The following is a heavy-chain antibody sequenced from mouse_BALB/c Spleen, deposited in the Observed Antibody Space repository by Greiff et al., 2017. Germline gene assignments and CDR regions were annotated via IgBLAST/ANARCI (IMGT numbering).Heavy chain of an antibody. Sequence: EVKLVESGGGLVKPGGSLKLSCAASGFTFSDYYMYWVRQTPEKRLEWVATISDGGSYTYYPDSVKGRFTITIDNAKNNLYLHMNSLKTEDTAMYYCAREGHYDSSDFDYWGQGTTLTVSS. CDR3: AREGHYDSSDFDY. J-gene: IGHJ2*01. CDR2: ISDGGSYT. CDR1: GFTFSDYY. V-gene: IGHV5-4*02. D-gene: IGHD1-1*01.